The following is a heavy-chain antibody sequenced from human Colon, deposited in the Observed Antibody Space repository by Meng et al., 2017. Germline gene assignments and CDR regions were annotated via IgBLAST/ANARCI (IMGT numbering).Heavy chain of an antibody. CDR2: ISTYDDNT. CDR3: ARDNPGDYVWDY. Sequence: QVQLVQYGAVVMKPGAAVKVSCKASGYTFTTYGISWKRQAPGQGLEWMGWISTYDDNTIYVEKFRGRVTMTTDTSTNTAYMELSSLRSDDTAVYYCARDNPGDYVWDYWGQGTLVTVSS. CDR1: GYTFTTYG. J-gene: IGHJ4*02. V-gene: IGHV1-18*01. D-gene: IGHD4-17*01.